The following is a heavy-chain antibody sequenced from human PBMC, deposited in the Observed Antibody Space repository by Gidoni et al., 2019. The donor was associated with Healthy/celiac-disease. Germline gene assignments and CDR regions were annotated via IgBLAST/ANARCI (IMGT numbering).Heavy chain of an antibody. D-gene: IGHD2-21*01. CDR3: ARDLPSQLSSYYHYYMDV. CDR2: INTSGGT. CDR1: GGRISSGNYP. V-gene: IGHV4-61*02. Sequence: QVQLPESGSGLVKPSQTLSLTLTVSGGRISSGNYPWTWFRQPAGKGLEWIRRINTSGGTNYDPSLKSRVTMSMDTSKNQFSMKLSSVTAADTAVYRCARDLPSQLSSYYHYYMDVWGKGATVTVSS. J-gene: IGHJ6*03.